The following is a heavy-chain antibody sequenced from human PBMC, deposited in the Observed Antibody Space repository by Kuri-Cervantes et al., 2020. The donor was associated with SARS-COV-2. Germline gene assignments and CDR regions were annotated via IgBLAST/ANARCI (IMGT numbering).Heavy chain of an antibody. V-gene: IGHV3-23*01. CDR3: ARGMVQGVINY. J-gene: IGHJ4*02. CDR1: GFTFSSYA. CDR2: ISGSGGST. Sequence: GGSLRLSCAASGFTFSSYAMSWVRQAPGKGLEWVSAISGSGGSTYYADSVKGRFTISRDNSKNTLYLQMNSLRAEDTAVYYYARGMVQGVINYWGQGTLVTVSS. D-gene: IGHD3-10*01.